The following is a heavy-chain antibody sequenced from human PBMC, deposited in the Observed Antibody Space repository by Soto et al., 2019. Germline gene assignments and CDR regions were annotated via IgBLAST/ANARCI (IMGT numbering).Heavy chain of an antibody. Sequence: PGESLKISCKGSGYSFTSYWIGWVRQMPGKGLEWMGIIYPGDSDTRYSPSFQGQVTISADKSISTAYLQWSSLKASDTAMCYCARRVSAPDWNYGVSFDYWGQGTLVTVSS. V-gene: IGHV5-51*01. CDR1: GYSFTSYW. D-gene: IGHD1-7*01. CDR3: ARRVSAPDWNYGVSFDY. CDR2: IYPGDSDT. J-gene: IGHJ4*02.